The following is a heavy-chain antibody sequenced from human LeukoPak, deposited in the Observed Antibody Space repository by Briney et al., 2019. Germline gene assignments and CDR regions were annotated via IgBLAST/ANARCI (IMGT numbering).Heavy chain of an antibody. CDR2: INHSGST. D-gene: IGHD2-2*01. Sequence: SETLSLTCAVYGGSFSGYYWSWIRQPPGKGLEWIGEINHSGSTNYNPSLKSRVTISVDTSKNQFSLKLSSVTAADTAVYYCARHALTLIVVVPAAMKGWFDPWGQGTLVTVSS. V-gene: IGHV4-34*01. J-gene: IGHJ5*02. CDR3: ARHALTLIVVVPAAMKGWFDP. CDR1: GGSFSGYY.